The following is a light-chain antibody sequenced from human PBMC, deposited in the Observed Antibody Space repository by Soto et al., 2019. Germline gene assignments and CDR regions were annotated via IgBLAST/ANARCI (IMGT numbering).Light chain of an antibody. V-gene: IGLV6-57*02. J-gene: IGLJ1*01. CDR1: SGSVASNY. CDR3: QSYDRSSPYV. CDR2: GDN. Sequence: FMLTQPHSGSESAGKTVASSGTGSSGSVASNYVHCYQRRPGSAPTIVIYGDNQRPSGVPDRFSGSIDSSSNSASLTISRLKTEDEADYFCQSYDRSSPYVFGTGTKATVL.